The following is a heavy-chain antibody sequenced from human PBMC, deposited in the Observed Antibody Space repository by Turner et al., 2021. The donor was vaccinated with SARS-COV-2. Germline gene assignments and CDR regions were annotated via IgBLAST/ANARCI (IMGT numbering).Heavy chain of an antibody. CDR1: GGSFNDYY. CDR3: ATWLATSNRNY. CDR2: SNHIGST. V-gene: IGHV4-34*01. Sequence: QVQLQQWGAGLLQPSETLSLTCAVYGGSFNDYYGSWTRQPPGKGLEWIGESNHIGSTHYDPSLKSRVTISVDTSKNQFSLKLRSVTAADTAVYYCATWLATSNRNYWGQGTLVTVSS. J-gene: IGHJ4*02. D-gene: IGHD5-12*01.